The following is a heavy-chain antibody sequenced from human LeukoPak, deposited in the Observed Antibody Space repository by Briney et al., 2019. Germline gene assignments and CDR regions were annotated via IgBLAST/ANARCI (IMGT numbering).Heavy chain of an antibody. J-gene: IGHJ6*02. Sequence: SGGSLRLSCAASGFTFSSYAMYWVRQAPGKGLEWVSTIRGSGGTTYYADSVKGRFTISRDNAKNSLYLQMNSLRAEDTAVYYCARFPSGYDYEIYYYYGMDVWGQGTTVTVSS. CDR1: GFTFSSYA. CDR3: ARFPSGYDYEIYYYYGMDV. CDR2: IRGSGGTT. D-gene: IGHD5-12*01. V-gene: IGHV3-23*01.